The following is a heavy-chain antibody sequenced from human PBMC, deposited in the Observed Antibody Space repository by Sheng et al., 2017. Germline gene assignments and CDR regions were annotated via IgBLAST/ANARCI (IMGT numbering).Heavy chain of an antibody. CDR3: AKDRHDILTPIDY. Sequence: QVQLVESGGGVVQPGRSLRLSCAASGFTFSSYGMHWVRQAPGKGLEWVAVISYDGSNKYYADSVKGRFTISRDNSKNTLYLQMNSLRAEDMAVYYCAKDRHDILTPIDYWARE. V-gene: IGHV3-30*18. CDR1: GFTFSSYG. J-gene: IGHJ4*02. D-gene: IGHD3-9*01. CDR2: ISYDGSNK.